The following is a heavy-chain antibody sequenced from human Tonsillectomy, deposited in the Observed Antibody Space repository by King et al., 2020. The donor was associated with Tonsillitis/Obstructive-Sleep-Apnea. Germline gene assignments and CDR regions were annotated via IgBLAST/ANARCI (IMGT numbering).Heavy chain of an antibody. V-gene: IGHV3-30*04. Sequence: VQLVESGGGVVQPGRSLRLSCAASGFTFSSYAMHWVRQAPGKGLEWVAVISYDGSNKYYADSVKGRFTISRDNSKNTLYLQMNSLRAEDTAVYYCASLGGVDYWGQGTLVTVSS. CDR2: ISYDGSNK. CDR3: ASLGGVDY. J-gene: IGHJ4*02. D-gene: IGHD3-16*01. CDR1: GFTFSSYA.